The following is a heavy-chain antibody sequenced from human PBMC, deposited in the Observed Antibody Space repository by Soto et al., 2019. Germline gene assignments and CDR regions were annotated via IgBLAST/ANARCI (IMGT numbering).Heavy chain of an antibody. CDR3: ARDRGHYYDSSGLDY. CDR1: GFTFSSYG. D-gene: IGHD3-22*01. J-gene: IGHJ4*02. Sequence: EGSLRLSCAASGFTFSSYGMHWVRQAPGKGLEWVAVIWYDGSNKYYADSVKGRFTISRDNSKNTLYLQMNSLRAEDTAVYYCARDRGHYYDSSGLDYWGQGTLVTVSS. CDR2: IWYDGSNK. V-gene: IGHV3-33*01.